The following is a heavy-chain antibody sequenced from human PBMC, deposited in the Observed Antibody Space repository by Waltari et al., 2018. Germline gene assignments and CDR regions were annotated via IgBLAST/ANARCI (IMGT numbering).Heavy chain of an antibody. CDR3: ARDRGRGLYLDS. Sequence: QLQLQQSGPGLVKPSESLSLTCIVSGDSVSSSYLWNWVRQTPGKGLEWIGQIHGSGGINFNPSFESRVTMSIDTSKNQFSLKVSSATAADTAVYYCARDRGRGLYLDSWGQGSLVTVS. CDR2: IHGSGGI. V-gene: IGHV4-4*02. D-gene: IGHD2-15*01. CDR1: GDSVSSSYL. J-gene: IGHJ4*02.